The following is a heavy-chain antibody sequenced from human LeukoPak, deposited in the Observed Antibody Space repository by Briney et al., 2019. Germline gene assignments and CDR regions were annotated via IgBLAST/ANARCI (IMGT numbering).Heavy chain of an antibody. Sequence: GGSLRLSCAASGFTFSSYEMNWFRQAPGKGLEWVSYISSSRSTIYYADSVKGRFTISRDNAKTSLYLQMNSLRAEATAVYYCARPRGYDMYYFDYWGQGTLVT. CDR2: ISSSRSTI. V-gene: IGHV3-48*03. D-gene: IGHD5-12*01. CDR3: ARPRGYDMYYFDY. CDR1: GFTFSSYE. J-gene: IGHJ4*02.